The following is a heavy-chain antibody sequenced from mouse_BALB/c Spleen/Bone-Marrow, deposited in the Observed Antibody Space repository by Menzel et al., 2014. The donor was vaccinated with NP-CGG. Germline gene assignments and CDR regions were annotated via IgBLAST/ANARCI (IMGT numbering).Heavy chain of an antibody. CDR3: ARPLYYYGSSPFYAMDY. V-gene: IGHV5-12-1*01. Sequence: EVKLVESGGGLVKPGGSLKLSCAASGFAFSSYDMSWVRQTSEKRLEWVAYISSGGGSTYYPDTVKGRFTISRDNAKNTLYLQMSSLKSEDTAMYYCARPLYYYGSSPFYAMDYWGQGTSVTVSS. D-gene: IGHD1-1*01. J-gene: IGHJ4*01. CDR2: ISSGGGST. CDR1: GFAFSSYD.